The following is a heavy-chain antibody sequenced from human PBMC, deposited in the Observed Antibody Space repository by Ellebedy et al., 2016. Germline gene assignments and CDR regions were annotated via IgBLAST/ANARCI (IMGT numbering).Heavy chain of an antibody. J-gene: IGHJ4*02. CDR3: ANGFSYGLLDY. Sequence: SETLSLTCSVSGGSISSYYWSWIRQPPGKGLEWIGNIYYSGSTNYNPSLKSRVTISVDTSKNQFSLKLSSVTAADTAVFYCANGFSYGLLDYWGQGTLVAVSS. CDR1: GGSISSYY. D-gene: IGHD5-18*01. V-gene: IGHV4-59*01. CDR2: IYYSGST.